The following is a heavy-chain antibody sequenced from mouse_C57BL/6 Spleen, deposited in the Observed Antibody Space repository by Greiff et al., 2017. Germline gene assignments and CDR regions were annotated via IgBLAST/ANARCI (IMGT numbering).Heavy chain of an antibody. CDR3: ARHEDPYSNFAY. V-gene: IGHV1-62-2*01. J-gene: IGHJ3*01. CDR2: FYPGSGSI. D-gene: IGHD2-5*01. CDR1: GYTFTEYT. Sequence: VMLVESGAELVKPGASVKLSCKASGYTFTEYTIHWVKQRSGQGLEWIGWFYPGSGSIKYNEKFKDKATLTADKSSSTAYMELSRLTSEDSAVYFCARHEDPYSNFAYWGQGTLVTVSA.